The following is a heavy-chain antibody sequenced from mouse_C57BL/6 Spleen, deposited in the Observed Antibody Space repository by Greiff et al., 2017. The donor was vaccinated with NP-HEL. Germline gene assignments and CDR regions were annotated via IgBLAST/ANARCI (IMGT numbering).Heavy chain of an antibody. Sequence: VQLQQSGPGLVAPSQSLSITCTVSGFSLTSYGVDWVRQSPGKGLEWLGVIWGVGSTNYNSALKSRLSISKDNSKSQVFLKMNSLQTDDTAMYYCAINYYGSTHAMDYWGQGTSVTVSS. V-gene: IGHV2-6*01. D-gene: IGHD1-1*01. CDR2: IWGVGST. CDR1: GFSLTSYG. J-gene: IGHJ4*01. CDR3: AINYYGSTHAMDY.